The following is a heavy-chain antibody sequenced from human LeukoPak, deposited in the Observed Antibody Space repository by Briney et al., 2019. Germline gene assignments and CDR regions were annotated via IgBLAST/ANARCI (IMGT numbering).Heavy chain of an antibody. CDR1: GGSMSSYY. Sequence: PSETLSLTCTVSGGSMSSYYWSFIRQSAGTGLEWLGRIHTSGTTWYNPSLKRRVTLSVDASKTQFSLGLTSVTAADTAVYYCASRVAAAGGDYWGQGTLVTVSS. V-gene: IGHV4-4*07. D-gene: IGHD6-13*01. CDR3: ASRVAAAGGDY. CDR2: IHTSGTT. J-gene: IGHJ4*02.